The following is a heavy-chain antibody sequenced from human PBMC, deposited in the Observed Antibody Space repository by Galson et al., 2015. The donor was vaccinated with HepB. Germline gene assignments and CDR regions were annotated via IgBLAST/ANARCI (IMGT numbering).Heavy chain of an antibody. V-gene: IGHV1-3*01. J-gene: IGHJ4*02. CDR3: ASAGDCSGGSCHEGY. CDR2: IFPGNGNT. D-gene: IGHD2-15*01. Sequence: SVKVSCKASGYTFTSYAMHWVRQAPGQRLEWMGWIFPGNGNTKYSQNFHGRVTITRDKSATTLYMELSSLTSEDTAMYYCASAGDCSGGSCHEGYWGQGTLVTVSS. CDR1: GYTFTSYA.